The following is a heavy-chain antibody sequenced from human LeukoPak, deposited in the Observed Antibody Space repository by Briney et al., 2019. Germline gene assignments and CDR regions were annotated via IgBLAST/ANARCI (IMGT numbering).Heavy chain of an antibody. D-gene: IGHD1-26*01. V-gene: IGHV4-30-4*08. CDR1: GRSFSGYY. CDR2: IYYSGST. CDR3: ARCVGVTDAFDI. Sequence: SETRSLTCAVYGRSFSGYYWSWIRQPPGKGLEWIGYIYYSGSTYYNPSLKSRVTISVDTSKNQFSLKLSSVTAADTAVYYCARCVGVTDAFDIWGQGTMVTVSS. J-gene: IGHJ3*02.